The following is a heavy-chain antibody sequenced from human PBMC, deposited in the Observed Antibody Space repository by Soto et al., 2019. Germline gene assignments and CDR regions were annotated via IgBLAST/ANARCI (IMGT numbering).Heavy chain of an antibody. D-gene: IGHD3-16*01. J-gene: IGHJ4*02. CDR2: ISYDGSKK. CDR3: AKDRVESGLGEIDY. V-gene: IGHV3-30*18. Sequence: QVQLVESGGGVVQPGRSLRLSCAASGFSFSNSGMHWVRQAPGKGLEWVAIISYDGSKKYYADSVKGRFTISRDNSKNTLYLQMNSLRFEDTAVFYCAKDRVESGLGEIDYWGQGTLVTVSS. CDR1: GFSFSNSG.